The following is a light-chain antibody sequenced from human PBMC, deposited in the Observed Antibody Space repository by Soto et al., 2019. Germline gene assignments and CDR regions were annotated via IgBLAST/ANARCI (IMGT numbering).Light chain of an antibody. Sequence: EIVMTQSPATLSVSPGERATLSCRASQSVSSNLAWYQQKPGQAPRLLIYGASTRATGIPARFSGSGSWTEFTLTISSLQSEDIATYFCQQYSHLPPTFGPGTKVDI. CDR3: QQYSHLPPT. J-gene: IGKJ3*01. CDR1: QSVSSN. V-gene: IGKV3-15*01. CDR2: GAS.